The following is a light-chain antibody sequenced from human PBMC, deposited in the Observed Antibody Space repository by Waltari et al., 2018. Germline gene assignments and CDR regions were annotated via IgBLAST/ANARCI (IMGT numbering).Light chain of an antibody. CDR3: SSYTTSGTLV. CDR1: SSDVGAYDF. Sequence: QSAPTQPASVSASPGQSITISCTGTSSDVGAYDFVPWHQQYPGKAPKVMIYGVNNRPSGVSTRFSGSKSGNTASLIISGLQADDEADYYCSSYTTSGTLVFGTGTKVTVL. J-gene: IGLJ1*01. V-gene: IGLV2-14*01. CDR2: GVN.